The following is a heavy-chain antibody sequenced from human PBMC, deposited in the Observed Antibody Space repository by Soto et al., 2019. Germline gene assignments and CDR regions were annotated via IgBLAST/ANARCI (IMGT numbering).Heavy chain of an antibody. CDR2: INPNSGGT. CDR1: GYTFTSYD. V-gene: IGHV1-2*04. CDR3: ARDWAMVRGVFDY. D-gene: IGHD3-10*01. J-gene: IGHJ4*02. Sequence: ASVKVSCKASGYTFTSYDINWVRQATGQGLEWMGWINPNSGGTNYAQKFQGWVTMTRDTSISTAYMELSRLRSDDTAVYYCARDWAMVRGVFDYWGQGTLVTVS.